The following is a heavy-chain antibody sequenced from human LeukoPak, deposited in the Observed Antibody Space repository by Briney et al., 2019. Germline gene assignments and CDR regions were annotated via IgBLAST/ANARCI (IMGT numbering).Heavy chain of an antibody. CDR1: GGTFSSYA. D-gene: IGHD3-3*01. Sequence: SVKVSCKASGGTFSSYAISWVRQAPGQGLEWMGGIIPIFGTANYAQKFQGRVTITTDESTSTAYMELSSLRSEDTAVYYCARALQGYDFWSGYRNYYYYMDAWGKGTTVTVSS. J-gene: IGHJ6*03. CDR2: IIPIFGTA. CDR3: ARALQGYDFWSGYRNYYYYMDA. V-gene: IGHV1-69*05.